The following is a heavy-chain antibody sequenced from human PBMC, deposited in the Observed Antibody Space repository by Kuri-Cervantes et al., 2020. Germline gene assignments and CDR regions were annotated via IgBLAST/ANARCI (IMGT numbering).Heavy chain of an antibody. CDR2: ITAYNGNT. CDR1: GYTFTSYD. V-gene: IGHV1-18*01. D-gene: IGHD3-22*01. CDR3: AREYIDSGGSLYDAFTF. J-gene: IGHJ3*01. Sequence: ASVKVSCKASGYTFTSYDINWVRQATGQGLEWMGWITAYNGNTKYAESLQGRVTMTTDTSTNTAYMELRSLRSDDTAVYYCAREYIDSGGSLYDAFTFWGQGTMVTVSS.